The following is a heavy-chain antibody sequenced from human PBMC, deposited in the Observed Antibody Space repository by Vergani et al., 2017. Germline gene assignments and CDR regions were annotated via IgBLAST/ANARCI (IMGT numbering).Heavy chain of an antibody. D-gene: IGHD4-17*01. J-gene: IGHJ3*01. V-gene: IGHV3-66*02. Sequence: VQLVESGGGLVQPGGSLRLSCAASSFSVSSHYMTWVRQAPGKGLEWVSTINIGGRTSYADSVKGRLTLTRDDSKNTLHLQMNSLRPEDTAVYYCARGVTTETTDLDGFDLWGQGTMVSVSS. CDR1: SFSVSSHY. CDR2: INIGGRT. CDR3: ARGVTTETTDLDGFDL.